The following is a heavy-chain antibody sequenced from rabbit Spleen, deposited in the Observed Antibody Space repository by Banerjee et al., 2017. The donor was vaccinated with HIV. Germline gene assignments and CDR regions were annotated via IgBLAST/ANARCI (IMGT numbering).Heavy chain of an antibody. D-gene: IGHD4-1*01. Sequence: QEQLVESGGGLVQPEGSLTLTCTASGFSFSSSYYMCWVRPAPGKGLEWIACIYSGSRGSTYYASWAKGRFTISKASSTTVTLQMTSLTAADTATYFCARILNGSGWGAFSLWGPGTLVTVS. J-gene: IGHJ4*01. V-gene: IGHV1S45*01. CDR2: IYSGSRGST. CDR3: ARILNGSGWGAFSL. CDR1: GFSFSSSYY.